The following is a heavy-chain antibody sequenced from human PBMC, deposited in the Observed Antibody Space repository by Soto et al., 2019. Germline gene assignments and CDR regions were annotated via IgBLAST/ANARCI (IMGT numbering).Heavy chain of an antibody. J-gene: IGHJ6*02. CDR3: ARDLLRYFDWPLYYYGMDV. V-gene: IGHV1-18*01. Sequence: ASVKVSCKASGYTFTSYGISWVRQAPGQGLEWMGWISAYNGNTNYAQKLQGRVTMTTDTSTSTAYMELRSLRSDDTAVYYCARDLLRYFDWPLYYYGMDVWGQGTTVTVSS. CDR1: GYTFTSYG. D-gene: IGHD3-9*01. CDR2: ISAYNGNT.